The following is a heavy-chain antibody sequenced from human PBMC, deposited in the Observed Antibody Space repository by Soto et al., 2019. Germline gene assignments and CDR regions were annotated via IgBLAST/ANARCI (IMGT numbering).Heavy chain of an antibody. D-gene: IGHD5-18*01. V-gene: IGHV3-30*04. CDR2: ISYDGSNT. Sequence: PGGSLRLSCAASGFPFSSYSMDWVRQTPGKGLEWVAVISYDGSNTYYADSVKGRFTISRDSSKNTLYLQMNSLRTEDSAVYYCARDSETNGYSYDYFDYWGQGTLVTVSS. CDR1: GFPFSSYS. CDR3: ARDSETNGYSYDYFDY. J-gene: IGHJ4*02.